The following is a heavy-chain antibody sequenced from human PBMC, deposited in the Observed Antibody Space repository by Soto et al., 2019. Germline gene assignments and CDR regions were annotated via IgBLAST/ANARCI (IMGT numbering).Heavy chain of an antibody. CDR1: EYRFNSYW. D-gene: IGHD2-8*02. Sequence: ESMKISCKGSEYRFNSYWIGWVRQMPGKGLEWIGMIYPGDSDTTYNPSFQGQVTMSADKSISTAYLQWSSLKASDSATYYCTRQASTGAYVYYVMAVWGQGTTVTVSS. CDR3: TRQASTGAYVYYVMAV. CDR2: IYPGDSDT. J-gene: IGHJ6*02. V-gene: IGHV5-51*01.